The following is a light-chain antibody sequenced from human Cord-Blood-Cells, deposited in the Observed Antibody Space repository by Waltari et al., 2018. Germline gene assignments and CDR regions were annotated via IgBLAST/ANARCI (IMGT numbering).Light chain of an antibody. Sequence: EIVFTQSPSTLPLSPGKRATSPCRASQSVSSYLAWYQQKPGQAPRLLIYDASNRATGIPARFSGSGSGTDFTLTISSLEPEDVAVYYCQQRSNWPPLTFGGGTKVEIK. V-gene: IGKV3-11*01. CDR1: QSVSSY. J-gene: IGKJ4*01. CDR3: QQRSNWPPLT. CDR2: DAS.